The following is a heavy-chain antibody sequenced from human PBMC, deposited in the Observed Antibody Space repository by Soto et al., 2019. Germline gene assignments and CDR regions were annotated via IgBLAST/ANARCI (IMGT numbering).Heavy chain of an antibody. CDR1: GFTFSSYG. Sequence: GGSLRLSCAASGFTFSSYGMHWVRQAPGKGLEWVAVISYDGSNKYYADSVKGGFTISGDNSKNTPYLQMNSLRAEDTAVYYCAKDSNYGFWSGPFTYMDVWGKGTTVTVSS. CDR2: ISYDGSNK. D-gene: IGHD3-3*01. CDR3: AKDSNYGFWSGPFTYMDV. J-gene: IGHJ6*03. V-gene: IGHV3-30*18.